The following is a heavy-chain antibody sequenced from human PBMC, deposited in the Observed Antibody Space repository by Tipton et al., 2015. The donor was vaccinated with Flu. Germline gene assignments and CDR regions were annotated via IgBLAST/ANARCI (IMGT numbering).Heavy chain of an antibody. Sequence: SLRLSCAASGFTFSSYSMNWVRQAPGKGLEWVSSISSSSSYIYYADSVKGRFTISRDNAKNSLYLQMGSLRAEDMAVYYCARASYSGYELFPPAYCGGDCYSYYYYMDVWGKGTTVTVSS. CDR2: ISSSSSYI. CDR1: GFTFSSYS. CDR3: ARASYSGYELFPPAYCGGDCYSYYYYMDV. J-gene: IGHJ6*03. D-gene: IGHD2-21*01. V-gene: IGHV3-21*01.